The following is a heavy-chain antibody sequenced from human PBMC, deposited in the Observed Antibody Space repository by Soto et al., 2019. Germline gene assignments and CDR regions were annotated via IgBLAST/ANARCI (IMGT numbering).Heavy chain of an antibody. CDR3: ARDYGSGSYYNYYYYGMDV. V-gene: IGHV4-59*01. D-gene: IGHD3-10*01. J-gene: IGHJ6*02. CDR2: IYYSGST. Sequence: SETLSLTCTVPGGSISSYYWSWIRQPPGKGLEWIGYIYYSGSTNYNPSLKSRVTISVDTSKNQFSLKLSSVTAADTAVYYCARDYGSGSYYNYYYYGMDVWGQGTTVT. CDR1: GGSISSYY.